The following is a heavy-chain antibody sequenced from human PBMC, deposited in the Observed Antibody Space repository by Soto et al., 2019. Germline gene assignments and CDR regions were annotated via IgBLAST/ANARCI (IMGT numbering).Heavy chain of an antibody. D-gene: IGHD3-10*01. V-gene: IGHV3-15*07. Sequence: GGSLRLSCAASGFTFSNAWINWVRQAPGKGLEWVGRIKSKTDGGTTDFAAPVKGRFAISRDDSKNMVYLQLNSLKTEDTAVYYCTADADTSSGSIRFDNWGNGRLGT. CDR1: GFTFSNAW. CDR2: IKSKTDGGTT. J-gene: IGHJ4*01. CDR3: TADADTSSGSIRFDN.